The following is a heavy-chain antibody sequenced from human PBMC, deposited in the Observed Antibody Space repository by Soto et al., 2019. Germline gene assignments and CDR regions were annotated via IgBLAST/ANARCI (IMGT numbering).Heavy chain of an antibody. J-gene: IGHJ6*02. CDR2: INPNSGGT. CDR1: GYTFTGYY. V-gene: IGHV1-2*02. CDR3: ARDQFVVVPAAIVARYYGMDA. Sequence: ASVKVSCKASGYTFTGYYMHWVRQAPGQGLEWMGWINPNSGGTNYAQKFQGRVTMTRDTSISTAYMELSRLRSDDTAVYYCARDQFVVVPAAIVARYYGMDAWGQGTTVTVSS. D-gene: IGHD2-2*02.